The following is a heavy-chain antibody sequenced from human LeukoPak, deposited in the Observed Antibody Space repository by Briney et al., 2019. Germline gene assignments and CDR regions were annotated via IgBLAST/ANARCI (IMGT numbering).Heavy chain of an antibody. J-gene: IGHJ5*02. CDR3: ARRSGDWAVNWFDP. D-gene: IGHD2-21*02. CDR1: GGSITGSTYY. Sequence: SETLSLTCTVAGGSITGSTYYWAWFRQPPGKGLEWIGSLYFDGRTYYSPSLRSRITISGDTSKNHFSLKLSSVTAADTAVYYWARRSGDWAVNWFDPWGQGTLVTVSS. CDR2: LYFDGRT. V-gene: IGHV4-39*02.